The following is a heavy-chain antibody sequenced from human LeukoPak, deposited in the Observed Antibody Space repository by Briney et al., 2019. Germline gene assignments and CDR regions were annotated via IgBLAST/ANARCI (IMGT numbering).Heavy chain of an antibody. CDR3: ARVDPYSIEYSSAAFDY. CDR2: IYTSGST. Sequence: SETLSLTCTVSGGSISSGSYYWSWIRQPAGKGLEWIGRIYTSGSTNYNPSLKSRVTISVDTSKNQFSLKLSSVTAADTAVYYCARVDPYSIEYSSAAFDYWGQGTLVTVSS. D-gene: IGHD6-6*01. CDR1: GGSISSGSYY. V-gene: IGHV4-61*02. J-gene: IGHJ4*02.